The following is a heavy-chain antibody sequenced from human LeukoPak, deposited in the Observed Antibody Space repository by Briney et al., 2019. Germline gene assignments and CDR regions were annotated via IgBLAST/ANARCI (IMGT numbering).Heavy chain of an antibody. D-gene: IGHD3-10*01. CDR1: GDSITSGAYY. V-gene: IGHV4-31*03. J-gene: IGHJ5*02. CDR3: TRREYGSATAGGKGWFDP. CDR2: IYYTGKT. Sequence: AETLSLTCTVSGDSITSGAYYWTWIRQQPSQGLEWIGYIYYTGKTYYNASLKSRATISVDTSKNQFSLNLSSVSAADSAMYYCTRREYGSATAGGKGWFDPWGQGTLVTVSS.